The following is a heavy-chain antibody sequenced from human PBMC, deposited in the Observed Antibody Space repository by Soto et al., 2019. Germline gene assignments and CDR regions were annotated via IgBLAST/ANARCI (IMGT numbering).Heavy chain of an antibody. V-gene: IGHV4-59*01. D-gene: IGHD2-21*02. CDR2: IYYSGST. J-gene: IGHJ6*02. CDR3: ARDNIVVVTDRNPRSYGMDV. Sequence: SETLSLTCTVSGGSISSYYWSWIRQPPGKGLEWIGYIYYSGSTNYNPSLKSRVTISVDTSKNQFSLKLSSVTAADTAVYCCARDNIVVVTDRNPRSYGMDVWGQGTTVTVSS. CDR1: GGSISSYY.